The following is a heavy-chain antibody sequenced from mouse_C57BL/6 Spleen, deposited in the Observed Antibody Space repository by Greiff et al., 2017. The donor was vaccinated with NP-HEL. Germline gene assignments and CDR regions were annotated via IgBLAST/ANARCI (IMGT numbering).Heavy chain of an antibody. Sequence: QVQLKESGAELMKPGASVKLSCKATGYTFTGYWIEWVKQRPGHGLEWIGEILPGSGSTNYNEKFKGKATFTADTSSNTAYTQLSSLTTEDSAIYYCARGDTTVVGGAWFAYWGQGTLVTVSA. V-gene: IGHV1-9*01. D-gene: IGHD1-1*01. CDR1: GYTFTGYW. CDR3: ARGDTTVVGGAWFAY. J-gene: IGHJ3*01. CDR2: ILPGSGST.